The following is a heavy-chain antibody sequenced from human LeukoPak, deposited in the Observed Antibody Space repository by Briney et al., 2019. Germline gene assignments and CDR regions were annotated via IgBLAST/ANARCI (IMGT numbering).Heavy chain of an antibody. CDR1: GGSFSGYY. J-gene: IGHJ6*02. Sequence: PSETLSLTCAVYGGSFSGYYWSWIRQPPGKGLEWIGEINHSGSTNYNPSLKSRGTISVDTSKNQFSLKLSSVTAADTAVYYCVEGVRGVIDGPYGMDVWGQGTTVTVSS. D-gene: IGHD3-10*01. CDR2: INHSGST. V-gene: IGHV4-34*01. CDR3: VEGVRGVIDGPYGMDV.